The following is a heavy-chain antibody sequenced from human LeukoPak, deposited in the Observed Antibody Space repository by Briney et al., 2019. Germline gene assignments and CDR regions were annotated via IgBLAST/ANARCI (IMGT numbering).Heavy chain of an antibody. Sequence: ASVKVSCKASGYTFTSYAMNWVRQAPGQGLECMGWINPNSGGTNYAQKFQGRVTMTRDTSISTAYMELSRLRSDDTAVYYCARALTGYDPIDYWGQGTLVTVSS. D-gene: IGHD3-9*01. CDR2: INPNSGGT. CDR1: GYTFTSYA. CDR3: ARALTGYDPIDY. J-gene: IGHJ4*02. V-gene: IGHV1-2*02.